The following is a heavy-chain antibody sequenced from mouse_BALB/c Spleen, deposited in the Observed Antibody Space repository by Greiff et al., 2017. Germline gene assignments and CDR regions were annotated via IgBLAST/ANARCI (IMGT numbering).Heavy chain of an antibody. CDR1: GYTFTSYW. V-gene: IGHV1-7*01. D-gene: IGHD1-1*01. CDR3: AGGSSHWYFDV. Sequence: QVQLKQSGAELAKPGASVKMSCKASGYTFTSYWMHWVKQRPGQGLEWIGYINPSTGYTEYNQKFKDKATLTADKSSSTAYMQLSSLTSEDSAVYYCAGGSSHWYFDVWGAGTTVTVSS. CDR2: INPSTGYT. J-gene: IGHJ1*01.